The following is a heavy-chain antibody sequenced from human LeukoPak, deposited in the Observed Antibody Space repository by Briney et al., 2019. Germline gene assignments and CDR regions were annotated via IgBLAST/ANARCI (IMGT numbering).Heavy chain of an antibody. J-gene: IGHJ5*02. CDR2: IYSGGST. V-gene: IGHV3-53*01. D-gene: IGHD3-22*01. CDR3: ARDPAYYYDEAPNWSDP. Sequence: PGGSLRLSCTVSGFTASSNSTSWVRQAPGKGLGWVSIIYSGGSTSYAASMKGRFTLSRDKSKNTLYLQMNSPRAADTAVYYCARDPAYYYDEAPNWSDPWGQGTLVTVSS. CDR1: GFTASSNS.